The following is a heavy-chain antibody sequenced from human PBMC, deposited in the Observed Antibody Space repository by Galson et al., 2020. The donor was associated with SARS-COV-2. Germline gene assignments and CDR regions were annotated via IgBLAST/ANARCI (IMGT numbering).Heavy chain of an antibody. CDR1: GFTFSSYW. J-gene: IGHJ4*02. CDR3: ARSPSSPYGSYYFDH. Sequence: GESLKISCSASGFTFSSYWMQWVRQAPGKGLVWVSRINSDGSITTHADAVKGRFTVSRDNAKNTLFLQMNSLRAEDTAVYYCARSPSSPYGSYYFDHWGQGTLVTVSS. D-gene: IGHD2-15*01. V-gene: IGHV3-74*01. CDR2: INSDGSIT.